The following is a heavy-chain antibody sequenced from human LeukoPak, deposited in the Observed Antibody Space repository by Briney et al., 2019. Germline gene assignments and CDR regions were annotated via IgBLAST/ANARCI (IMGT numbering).Heavy chain of an antibody. CDR2: IYTSGST. Sequence: SETLSLTCTVSGGSISSYYWSWIRQPAGKGLEWIGRIYTSGSTNYNPSLKSRVTMSVDTSKNQFSLKLSSVTAADTAGYYCARAIVDSYGYKLYYYYYYMDVWGKGTTVTVSS. V-gene: IGHV4-4*07. D-gene: IGHD5-18*01. CDR3: ARAIVDSYGYKLYYYYYYMDV. J-gene: IGHJ6*03. CDR1: GGSISSYY.